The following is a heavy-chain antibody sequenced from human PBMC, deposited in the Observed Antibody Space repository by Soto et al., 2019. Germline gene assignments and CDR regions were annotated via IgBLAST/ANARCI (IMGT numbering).Heavy chain of an antibody. D-gene: IGHD6-13*01. Sequence: GGSLRLSCAASGFTFSSYAMSWVRQAPGKGLEWVSAISGSGGSTYYADSVKGRFTISRDNSKNTLYLQMNSLRAEDTAVYYCAKDSRVNSVAAAGPEAHWGQGTLVTVSS. CDR1: GFTFSSYA. V-gene: IGHV3-23*01. CDR2: ISGSGGST. CDR3: AKDSRVNSVAAAGPEAH. J-gene: IGHJ4*02.